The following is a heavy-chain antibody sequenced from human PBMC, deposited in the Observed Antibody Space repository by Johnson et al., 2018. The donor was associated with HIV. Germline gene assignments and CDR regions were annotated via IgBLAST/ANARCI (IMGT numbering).Heavy chain of an antibody. V-gene: IGHV3-20*04. D-gene: IGHD4-17*01. CDR3: ARRTVTALFDI. J-gene: IGHJ3*02. CDR2: INWNGGRT. CDR1: GFTFDDYG. Sequence: MLLVESGGGVVQPGGSLRLSCAASGFTFDDYGMSWVRQGPGKGLEWISGINWNGGRTGYADSVKGRFTISRDNAKKSLYLQMNSLRAEDTALYYCARRTVTALFDIWGQGTLVTVSS.